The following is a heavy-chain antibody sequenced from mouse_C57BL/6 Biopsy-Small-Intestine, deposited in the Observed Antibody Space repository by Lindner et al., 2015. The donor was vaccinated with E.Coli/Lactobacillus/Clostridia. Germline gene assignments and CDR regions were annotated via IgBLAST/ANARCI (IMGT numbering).Heavy chain of an antibody. J-gene: IGHJ4*01. D-gene: IGHD2-4*01. V-gene: IGHV1-82*01. CDR1: GYAFSSSW. Sequence: VQLQESGPELMEPGASVKISCKASGYAFSSSWMSWAKQRPGKGLEWIGRIYPGDGDTNYNGKFKGKATLTADKSSSKVYMQLSSLTSEDSAVYFCARRGYDYDVAMDYWGQGTSVTVSS. CDR3: ARRGYDYDVAMDY. CDR2: IYPGDGDT.